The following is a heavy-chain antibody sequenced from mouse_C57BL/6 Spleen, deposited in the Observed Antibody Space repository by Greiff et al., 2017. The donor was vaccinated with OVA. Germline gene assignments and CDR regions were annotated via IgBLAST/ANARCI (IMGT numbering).Heavy chain of an antibody. CDR3: AREGYYYGSSYGYFDV. Sequence: VQLQQPGAELVKPGASVKLSCKASGYTFTSYWMHWVKQRPGQGLEWIGMIHPNSGSTNYNEKFKSKATLTVDKSSSTAYMQLSSLTSEDSAVEYCAREGYYYGSSYGYFDVWGTGTTVTVSS. V-gene: IGHV1-64*01. J-gene: IGHJ1*03. CDR2: IHPNSGST. CDR1: GYTFTSYW. D-gene: IGHD1-1*01.